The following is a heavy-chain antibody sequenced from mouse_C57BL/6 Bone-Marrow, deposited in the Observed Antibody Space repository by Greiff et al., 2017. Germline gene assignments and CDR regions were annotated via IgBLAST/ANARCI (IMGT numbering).Heavy chain of an antibody. J-gene: IGHJ4*01. CDR1: GYSFTGYF. V-gene: IGHV1-20*01. Sequence: EVQLKESGPELVKPGDSVKISCKASGYSFTGYFMNWVMQSHGKSLEWIGRINPYNGDTFYNQKFKGKATLTVDKSSSTAHMELRSLTSEDSAVYYCARPLLFYGSSGYAMDYWGQGTSVTVSS. CDR2: INPYNGDT. CDR3: ARPLLFYGSSGYAMDY. D-gene: IGHD1-1*01.